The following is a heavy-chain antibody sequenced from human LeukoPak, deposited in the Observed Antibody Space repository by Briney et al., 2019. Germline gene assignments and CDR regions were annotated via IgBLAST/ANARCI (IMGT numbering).Heavy chain of an antibody. CDR3: ARLDNDSGWYLDAFDI. D-gene: IGHD6-19*01. CDR1: GYTFTSYD. CDR2: MNPNSGNT. V-gene: IGHV1-8*01. J-gene: IGHJ3*02. Sequence: ASVKVSCKASGYTFTSYDINWVRQATGQGLEWMGWMNPNSGNTGYAQKFQGRVTMTRNTSISTAYMELSSLRSEDTAVYYCARLDNDSGWYLDAFDIWGQGTMVTVSS.